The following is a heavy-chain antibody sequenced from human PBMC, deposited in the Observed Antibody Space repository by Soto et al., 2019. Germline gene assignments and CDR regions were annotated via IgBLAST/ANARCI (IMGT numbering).Heavy chain of an antibody. V-gene: IGHV1-18*01. J-gene: IGHJ4*02. D-gene: IGHD5-12*01. CDR1: GYTFTSYG. Sequence: QVQLVQSGAEVKKPGASVKVSCKASGYTFTSYGISWVRQAPGQGLEWMGWISAYNGNTNYAQKPQGRLTMTTDTSTWTAYMEQRSLRSDDTAVYHWARETEGWRRQAGDYWGQGTLVTVSS. CDR3: ARETEGWRRQAGDY. CDR2: ISAYNGNT.